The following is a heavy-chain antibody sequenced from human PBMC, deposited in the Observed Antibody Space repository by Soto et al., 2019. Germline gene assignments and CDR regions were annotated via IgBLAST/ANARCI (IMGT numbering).Heavy chain of an antibody. V-gene: IGHV2-5*01. CDR3: ARPYSSSSGFDY. J-gene: IGHJ4*02. D-gene: IGHD6-6*01. CDR2: IYWDDK. CDR1: GFSLSTSGVG. Sequence: SGPTLVKPTQTLTLTCTFSGFSLSTSGVGVGWIRQPPGKALEWLALIYWDDKRYSPSLKSRLTITKDTSKNQVVLTMTNMDPVDTATYYCARPYSSSSGFDYWGQGTLVTVSS.